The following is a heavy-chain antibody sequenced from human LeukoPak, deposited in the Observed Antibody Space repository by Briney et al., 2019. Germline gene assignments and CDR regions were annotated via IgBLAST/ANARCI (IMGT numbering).Heavy chain of an antibody. CDR2: IRTKANTYTT. Sequence: GGSLRLSCAASGFTFSGSSIHWVRQASGKGLEWVGLIRTKANTYTTAYAASVTGRFTISRDDSKTTSYLQMNSLKTEDTALYFCTTSYSGNSWYDWFGPWGQGTLVTVSS. D-gene: IGHD6-13*01. CDR3: TTSYSGNSWYDWFGP. V-gene: IGHV3-73*01. CDR1: GFTFSGSS. J-gene: IGHJ5*02.